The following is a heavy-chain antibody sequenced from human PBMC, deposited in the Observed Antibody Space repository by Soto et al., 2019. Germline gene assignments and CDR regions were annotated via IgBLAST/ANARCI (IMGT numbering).Heavy chain of an antibody. CDR2: INSDTGYT. CDR1: GFAFSHHS. V-gene: IGHV1-3*04. J-gene: IGHJ5*02. D-gene: IGHD3-10*01. CDR3: VRGKEAGVWFDP. Sequence: ASVKVSCKASGFAFSHHSIHWVRQAPGQRLEWMGWINSDTGYTKYSQKFQARLTITWNSSAKTAYMELSSLQSEDTAVYYCVRGKEAGVWFDPWGQGTLVTVSS.